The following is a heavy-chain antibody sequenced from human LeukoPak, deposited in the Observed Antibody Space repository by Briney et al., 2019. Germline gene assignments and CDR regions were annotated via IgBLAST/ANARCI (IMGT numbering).Heavy chain of an antibody. CDR2: MNPNSGNT. V-gene: IGHV1-8*01. J-gene: IGHJ4*02. D-gene: IGHD3-22*01. CDR3: ARAPSLGYDDSSGYVDY. CDR1: GYTFTSYD. Sequence: ASVKVSCKASGYTFTSYDINWVRQATGQGLEWMGWMNPNSGNTGYAQKFQGRVTMTRNTSISTAYMELSSLRSEDTAVYYCARAPSLGYDDSSGYVDYWGQGTLVTVSS.